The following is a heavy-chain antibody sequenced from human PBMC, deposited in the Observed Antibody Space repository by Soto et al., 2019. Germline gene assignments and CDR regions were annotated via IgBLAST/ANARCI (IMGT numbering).Heavy chain of an antibody. V-gene: IGHV3-33*01. CDR1: GFTFSSYG. D-gene: IGHD1-26*01. CDR2: IWYDGSNK. Sequence: GGSLRLSCAASGFTFSSYGMHWVRQAPGKGLEWVAVIWYDGSNKYYADSVKGRFTISRDNSKNTLYLQMNSLRAEDTAVYYCARDNDQGVSGSHFDYWGQGTLVTVSS. CDR3: ARDNDQGVSGSHFDY. J-gene: IGHJ4*02.